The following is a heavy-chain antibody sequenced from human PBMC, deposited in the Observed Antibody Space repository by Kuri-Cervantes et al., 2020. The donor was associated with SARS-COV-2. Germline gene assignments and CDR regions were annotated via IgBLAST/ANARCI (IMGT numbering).Heavy chain of an antibody. CDR1: GGSFSGYY. CDR3: ARAEQYYDFWSGYYEDWFDP. J-gene: IGHJ5*02. CDR2: INHSGST. V-gene: IGHV4-34*01. D-gene: IGHD3-3*01. Sequence: SQTLSLTCAVYGGSFSGYYWSWIRQPPGKGLEWIGEINHSGSTNYNPSLKSRVTISIDTSNNHFSLKLSSVTAADTAVYYCARAEQYYDFWSGYYEDWFDPWGQGTLVTVSS.